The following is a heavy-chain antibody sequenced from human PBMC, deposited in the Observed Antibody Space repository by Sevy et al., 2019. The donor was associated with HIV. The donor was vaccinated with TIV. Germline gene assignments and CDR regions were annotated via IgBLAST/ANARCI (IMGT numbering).Heavy chain of an antibody. Sequence: GGSLRLSCAASGFTFSNYGMHWVRQVPGKGLEWVTFIRYDGSDKYYAASVKGRFTISRDDSKNTLDLLMDSLRAEDTAIYYCAKDLAGPGRRYFDYWGRGTLVTVSS. J-gene: IGHJ4*02. CDR2: IRYDGSDK. CDR3: AKDLAGPGRRYFDY. D-gene: IGHD6-13*01. CDR1: GFTFSNYG. V-gene: IGHV3-30*02.